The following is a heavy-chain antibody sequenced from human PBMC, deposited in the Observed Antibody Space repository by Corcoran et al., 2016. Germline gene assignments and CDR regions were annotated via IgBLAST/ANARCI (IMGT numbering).Heavy chain of an antibody. J-gene: IGHJ4*02. CDR3: ARYNAATVNLRCIDY. CDR1: GGSISSGGYY. Sequence: QVQLQESGPGLVKPSQTLSLTCTVSGGSISSGGYYWSWIRQHPGKGLEWFGYIYYSGSTYYNPSLKSRVTISVDTSKNQFSLKLSFVTAAATAVYYCARYNAATVNLRCIDYWGQGTLVTVSS. V-gene: IGHV4-31*03. D-gene: IGHD4-4*01. CDR2: IYYSGST.